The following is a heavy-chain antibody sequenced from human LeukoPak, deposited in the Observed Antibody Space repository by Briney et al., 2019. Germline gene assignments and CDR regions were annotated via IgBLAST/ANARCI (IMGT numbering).Heavy chain of an antibody. CDR3: AIQTRDGSGSRGYSFDF. J-gene: IGHJ4*02. CDR2: IYPRDSHT. Sequence: GESLKISCKASGYIFTNNWFGSASKKPGTGLAWTRFIYPRDSHTRYDPTFEGQVTISADKSTSAAYLHWSSLKASDTAMYYCAIQTRDGSGSRGYSFDFWGQGALVTVSS. CDR1: GYIFTNNW. V-gene: IGHV5-51*01. D-gene: IGHD3-10*01.